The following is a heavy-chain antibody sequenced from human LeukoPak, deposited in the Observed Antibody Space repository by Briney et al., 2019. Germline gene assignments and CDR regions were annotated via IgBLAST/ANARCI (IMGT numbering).Heavy chain of an antibody. Sequence: GGSLRLSCAASGFTFTTYAMSWVRQAPGKGLEWVSAVSDSGGSIYYADSVKGRFTISRDNSKNTLYLQMNSLRAEDTALYYCARHPQQFSSGYYRGYYFDYWGQGTLVTVSS. J-gene: IGHJ4*02. CDR2: VSDSGGSI. CDR3: ARHPQQFSSGYYRGYYFDY. V-gene: IGHV3-23*01. CDR1: GFTFTTYA. D-gene: IGHD3-22*01.